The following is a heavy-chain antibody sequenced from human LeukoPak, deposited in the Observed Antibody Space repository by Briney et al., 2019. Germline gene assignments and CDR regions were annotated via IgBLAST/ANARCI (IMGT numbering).Heavy chain of an antibody. CDR2: VYYSGGT. CDR3: AGRHSGSYYGKHWFDP. D-gene: IGHD1-26*01. J-gene: IGHJ5*02. V-gene: IGHV4-39*01. CDR1: GXSISSSSYN. Sequence: PSETLSLTCTVSGXSISSSSYNWGWIRRPPGKALEWIGSVYYSGGTYYNPSLKSRVTISVDTSKNQFSLNLNSVTAADTAVYYCAGRHSGSYYGKHWFDPWGQGTLVTVSS.